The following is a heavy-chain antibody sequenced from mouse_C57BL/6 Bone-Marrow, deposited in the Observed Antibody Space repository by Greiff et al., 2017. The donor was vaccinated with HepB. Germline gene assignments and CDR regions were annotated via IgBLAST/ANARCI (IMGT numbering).Heavy chain of an antibody. CDR2: ISDGGSYT. V-gene: IGHV5-4*01. CDR1: GFTFSSYA. D-gene: IGHD1-1*01. CDR3: ARDYYGSSSSYYFDY. J-gene: IGHJ2*01. Sequence: EVKLQESGGGLVKPGGSLKLSCAASGFTFSSYAMSWVRQTPEKRLEWVATISDGGSYTYYPDNVKGRFTISRDNAKNNLYLQMSHLKSEDTAMYYCARDYYGSSSSYYFDYWGQGTTLTVSS.